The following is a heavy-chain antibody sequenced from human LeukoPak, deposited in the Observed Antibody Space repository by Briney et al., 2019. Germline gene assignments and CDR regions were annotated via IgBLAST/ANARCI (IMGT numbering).Heavy chain of an antibody. CDR3: ARLPLDSGSYYHYYMDV. J-gene: IGHJ6*03. Sequence: KRGESLKISCKGSGYSFTSYWIGWVRQMPGKGLEWMGIIYPGDSDTRYSPSFQGQVTISADKSISTAYLQWSSLKASDTAMYYCARLPLDSGSYYHYYMDVWGKGTTVTVSS. V-gene: IGHV5-51*01. CDR1: GYSFTSYW. D-gene: IGHD1-26*01. CDR2: IYPGDSDT.